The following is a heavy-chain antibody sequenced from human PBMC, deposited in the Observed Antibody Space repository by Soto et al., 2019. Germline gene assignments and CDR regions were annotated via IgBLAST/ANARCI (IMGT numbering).Heavy chain of an antibody. V-gene: IGHV4-59*01. CDR2: IYYSGST. J-gene: IGHJ5*02. CDR1: GGSISSYY. D-gene: IGHD3-22*01. Sequence: LSLTCTVSGGSISSYYWSWIRQPPGKGLEWIGYIYYSGSTNYNPSLKSRVTISVDTSKNQFSLKLSSVTAADTAVYYCARGRYYYDTKGWFDPWGQGTLVTVSS. CDR3: ARGRYYYDTKGWFDP.